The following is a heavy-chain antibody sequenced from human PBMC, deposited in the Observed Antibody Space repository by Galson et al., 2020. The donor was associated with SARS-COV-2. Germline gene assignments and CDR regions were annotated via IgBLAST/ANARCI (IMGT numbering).Heavy chain of an antibody. CDR1: GFTFSSYG. CDR2: IWYDGSNK. V-gene: IGHV3-33*01. CDR3: ARDDLQQLPSSYSGMDV. Sequence: GGSLRLSCAASGFTFSSYGMHWVRQAPGKGLEWEAVIWYDGSNKYYADSVKGRFTISRDNSKNTLYLQMNSLRAEDTAVYYCARDDLQQLPSSYSGMDVWGQGTTVTVSS. J-gene: IGHJ6*02. D-gene: IGHD6-13*01.